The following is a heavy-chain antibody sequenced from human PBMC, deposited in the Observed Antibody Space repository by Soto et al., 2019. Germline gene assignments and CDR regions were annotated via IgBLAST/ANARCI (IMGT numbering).Heavy chain of an antibody. D-gene: IGHD6-13*01. CDR2: ISGSGGST. Sequence: PGGSLRLSCAASGFTFSSYAMSWVRQAPGKGLEWVSAISGSGGSTYYADSVKGRFTISRDNSKNTLYLQMNSLRAEDTAVYYCAIILAAAGQSPFDYWGQGTLVTVSS. CDR1: GFTFSSYA. CDR3: AIILAAAGQSPFDY. V-gene: IGHV3-23*01. J-gene: IGHJ4*02.